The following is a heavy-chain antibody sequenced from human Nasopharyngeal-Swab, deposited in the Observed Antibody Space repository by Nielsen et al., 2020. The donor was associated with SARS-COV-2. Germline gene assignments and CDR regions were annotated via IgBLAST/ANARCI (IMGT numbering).Heavy chain of an antibody. J-gene: IGHJ5*02. CDR2: IYHSGTA. D-gene: IGHD3-3*01. V-gene: IGHV4-38-2*02. Sequence: SETLSLTCSVSDFSISSGYYWGWIRQPPGKGLEWIGSIYHSGTAYYNPSLKSRVTISVDTSKNQFSLKLSSVTAADTAVYYCARHTSSSGHLNWFDPWGQGNVVTVSS. CDR1: DFSISSGYY. CDR3: ARHTSSSGHLNWFDP.